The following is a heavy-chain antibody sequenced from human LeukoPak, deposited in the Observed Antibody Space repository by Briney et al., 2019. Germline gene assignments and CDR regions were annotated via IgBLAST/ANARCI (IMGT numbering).Heavy chain of an antibody. CDR1: RFTFSSYG. D-gene: IGHD3-10*01. CDR3: ARDRRTLWFGELSDWFDP. Sequence: GRSLRLSCAASRFTFSSYGMHWVRQAPGKGLEWVAVIWYDGSNKYYADSVKGRFTISRDNSKNTLYLQMNSLRAEDTAVYYCARDRRTLWFGELSDWFDPWGQGTLVTVSS. CDR2: IWYDGSNK. J-gene: IGHJ5*02. V-gene: IGHV3-33*01.